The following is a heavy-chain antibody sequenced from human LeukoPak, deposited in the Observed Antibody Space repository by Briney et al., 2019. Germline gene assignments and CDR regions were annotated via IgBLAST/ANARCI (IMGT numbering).Heavy chain of an antibody. V-gene: IGHV3-74*01. CDR1: GFTLSSSW. J-gene: IGHJ4*02. CDR2: VSPDGNLA. Sequence: PGGSLRLSCAGSGFTLSSSWMHWVRQAPGKGPVWVAHVSPDGNLANYADSVKGRFIISRDNAKNTLFLQMNSLRAEDTAVYYCGRDPSFSPDHWGQGTLVTVSS. CDR3: GRDPSFSPDH.